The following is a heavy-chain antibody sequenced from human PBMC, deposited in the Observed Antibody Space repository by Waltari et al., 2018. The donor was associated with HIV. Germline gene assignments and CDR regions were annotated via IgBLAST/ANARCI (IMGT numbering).Heavy chain of an antibody. CDR1: GYSFATYW. V-gene: IGHV5-51*03. Sequence: EVQLVQSGAEVKKPGESLKISCKGSGYSFATYWIGWVRQMPGKGLGWMGICYPGDSDTRYSPSFQGQVTISADKSIRTAYLQWSSLKASDTAMYYCTKGMYANQDYFDNWGQGTLVTVSS. CDR3: TKGMYANQDYFDN. D-gene: IGHD2-8*01. J-gene: IGHJ4*02. CDR2: CYPGDSDT.